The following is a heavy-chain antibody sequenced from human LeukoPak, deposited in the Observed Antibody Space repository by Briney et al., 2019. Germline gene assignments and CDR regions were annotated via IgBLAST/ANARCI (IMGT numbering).Heavy chain of an antibody. J-gene: IGHJ4*02. CDR2: IKTDGRTT. CDR1: GMTFSNHW. V-gene: IGHV3-74*01. CDR3: TTGPSYGYEW. D-gene: IGHD3-16*01. Sequence: PGGSLRLSCAASGMTFSNHWMHWVRQVPGKGLVWASLIKTDGRTTIYADSVKGRFTISRDNGKSTLYLQMNSLRAEDTAIYYCTTGPSYGYEWWGQGTVVTVSS.